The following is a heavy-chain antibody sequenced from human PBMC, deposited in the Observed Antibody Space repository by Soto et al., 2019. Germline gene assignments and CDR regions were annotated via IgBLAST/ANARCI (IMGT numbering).Heavy chain of an antibody. V-gene: IGHV5-10-1*01. CDR3: ARQIYDSDTGPNFQYYFDS. CDR2: LDPSDSQT. J-gene: IGHJ4*02. Sequence: GESLKISGKGSGYSFAGYWVTWVRQKPGKRLEWMGRLDPSDSQTSYSPSFRGHVTISVTKSITTVFLQWSSLRASDTAMYYCARQIYDSDTGPNFQYYFDSWGQGTPVTVSS. D-gene: IGHD3-22*01. CDR1: GYSFAGYW.